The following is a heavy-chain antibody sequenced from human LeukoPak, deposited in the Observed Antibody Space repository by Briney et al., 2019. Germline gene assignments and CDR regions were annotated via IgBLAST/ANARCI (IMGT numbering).Heavy chain of an antibody. CDR3: ARQVVIALNWFDP. V-gene: IGHV4-61*02. D-gene: IGHD2-21*01. CDR2: IYTSGST. Sequence: SQTLSLTCTVSGGSISSGSYYWSWIRQPAGKGLEWIGRIYTSGSTNYNPSLKSRVTISVDTSKNQFSLKLSSVTAADTAVYYCARQVVIALNWFDPWGQGALVTVSS. CDR1: GGSISSGSYY. J-gene: IGHJ5*02.